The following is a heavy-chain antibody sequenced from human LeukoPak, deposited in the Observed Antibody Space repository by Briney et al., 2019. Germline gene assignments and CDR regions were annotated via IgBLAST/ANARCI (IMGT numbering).Heavy chain of an antibody. CDR1: GFTFSSYA. Sequence: GGSLRLSCATSGFTFSSYAMSWVRQAPGKGLEWVSAISGSGGSTYYADSVKGRFTISRDNSKNTLYLQMNSLRAEDTAVYYCAKDPRHYYGSGSAWVGSLTYWGQGTLVTVSS. CDR3: AKDPRHYYGSGSAWVGSLTY. V-gene: IGHV3-23*01. D-gene: IGHD3-10*01. J-gene: IGHJ4*02. CDR2: ISGSGGST.